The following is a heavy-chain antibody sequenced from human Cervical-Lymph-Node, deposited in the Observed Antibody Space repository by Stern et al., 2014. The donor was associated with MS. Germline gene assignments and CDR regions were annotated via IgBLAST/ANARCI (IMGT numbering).Heavy chain of an antibody. CDR3: ARDSPSDSSGIFDY. D-gene: IGHD3-22*01. Sequence: VQLVESGAEVKKPGSPVKVSCKASGGTFSSYAISWVRQAPGQGLEWMGGIIPIFGTANYAQKFQGRVTITADESTSTAYMELSSLRSEDTAVYYCARDSPSDSSGIFDYWGQGTLVTVSS. CDR1: GGTFSSYA. V-gene: IGHV1-69*01. CDR2: IIPIFGTA. J-gene: IGHJ4*02.